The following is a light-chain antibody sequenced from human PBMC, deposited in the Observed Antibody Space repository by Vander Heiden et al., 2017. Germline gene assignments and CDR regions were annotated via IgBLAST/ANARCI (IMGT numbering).Light chain of an antibody. V-gene: IGKV3-11*01. CDR3: QQRSKWYT. CDR2: DAS. CDR1: QSVSSY. J-gene: IGKJ2*01. Sequence: EIVLTQSPATLSLSPGERATLSCRASQSVSSYLAWYQQKPGQAPRLLIYDASNRATGIPARFGGSGSGTDFTLTISSLRPEDFAVYYCQQRSKWYTFGQGTKLEIK.